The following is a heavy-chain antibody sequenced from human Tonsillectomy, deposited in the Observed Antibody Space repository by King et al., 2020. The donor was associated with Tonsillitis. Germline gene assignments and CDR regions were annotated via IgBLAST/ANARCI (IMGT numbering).Heavy chain of an antibody. V-gene: IGHV3-53*01. CDR2: IYGGGET. Sequence: VQLVESGGGLIQPGGSQRVSCAASGFTVSTNNMAWVRQAPGQGLEWASVIYGGGETFYADSVKGRFTISRDDSKNTLYLQMNNLGAEDTAVYYCARDLGYGVDAFDIWGQGTLVTISS. J-gene: IGHJ3*02. D-gene: IGHD4-17*01. CDR1: GFTVSTNN. CDR3: ARDLGYGVDAFDI.